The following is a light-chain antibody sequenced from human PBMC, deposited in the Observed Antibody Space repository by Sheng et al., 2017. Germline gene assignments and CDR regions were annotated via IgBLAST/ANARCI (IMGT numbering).Light chain of an antibody. J-gene: IGKJ2*01. CDR1: QRVSSY. CDR3: QQRSNWPVT. V-gene: IGKV3-11*01. Sequence: EIVLTQSPATLSLSPGERATLSCRASQRVSSYLAWYQQKPGQAPRLLIYDTSHRATGIPARFSGSGSGTDFTLTISSLEPEDFAVYYCQQRSNWPVTFGRGTEAGD. CDR2: DTS.